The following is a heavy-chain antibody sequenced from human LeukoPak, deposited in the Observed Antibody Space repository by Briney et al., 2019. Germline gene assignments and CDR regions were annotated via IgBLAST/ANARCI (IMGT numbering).Heavy chain of an antibody. J-gene: IGHJ5*02. CDR3: AGVIAGLCRSLDP. V-gene: IGHV4-4*07. D-gene: IGHD2-21*01. CDR1: GASISSYF. Sequence: PSETLSLTCTVSGASISSYFWSWIRQPAGKGLEWIGRTSTSGGTDYSPSLNSRVIMSVDTSNNQFSLKLTSVTAAAPPVRYFAGVIAGLCRSLDPGGQGTLVIVSS. CDR2: TSTSGGT.